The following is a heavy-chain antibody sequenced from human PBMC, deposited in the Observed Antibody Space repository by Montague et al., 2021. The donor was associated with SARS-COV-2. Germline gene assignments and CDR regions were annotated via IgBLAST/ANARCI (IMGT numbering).Heavy chain of an antibody. Sequence: SETLSLTCTVSGGSISSYYWSWIRQPPGKGLEWIGYIYYSGSTNYNPSXXSPVTISVDTSKNQFSLKLSSVTAADTAVYYCARGGVEMATIKSGGPFYHFDYWGQGTLVTVSS. J-gene: IGHJ4*02. V-gene: IGHV4-59*13. CDR2: IYYSGST. D-gene: IGHD5-24*01. CDR1: GGSISSYY. CDR3: ARGGVEMATIKSGGPFYHFDY.